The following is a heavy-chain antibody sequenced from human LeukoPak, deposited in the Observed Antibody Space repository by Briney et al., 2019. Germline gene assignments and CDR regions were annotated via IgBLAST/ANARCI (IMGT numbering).Heavy chain of an antibody. CDR1: GYIFTGYY. CDR3: ARDETRRNWYDSSGYYPW. V-gene: IGHV1-2*02. D-gene: IGHD3-22*01. Sequence: EASVKVSCKASGYIFTGYYMHWVRQAPGQGLEWMGWINPNSGDTNYAQKFQGRVTMTRDTSISTAYMELSRLRSDDTAVYYCARDETRRNWYDSSGYYPWWGQGTLVTVSS. CDR2: INPNSGDT. J-gene: IGHJ4*02.